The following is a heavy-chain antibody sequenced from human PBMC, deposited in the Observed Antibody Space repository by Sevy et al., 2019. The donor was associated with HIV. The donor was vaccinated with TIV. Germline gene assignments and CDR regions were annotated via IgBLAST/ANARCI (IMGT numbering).Heavy chain of an antibody. V-gene: IGHV3-23*01. Sequence: GGSLRLSCAASGLTFNSHAMSWVRQPPGRGLEWVSAISGSGETTVYADSVRGQFTISRDNSKNTLFLVMNSLRAEETAVYYCAKDYMLNLWRGYFDSWGQGTLVTVSS. CDR2: ISGSGETT. J-gene: IGHJ4*02. CDR3: AKDYMLNLWRGYFDS. CDR1: GLTFNSHA. D-gene: IGHD3-3*01.